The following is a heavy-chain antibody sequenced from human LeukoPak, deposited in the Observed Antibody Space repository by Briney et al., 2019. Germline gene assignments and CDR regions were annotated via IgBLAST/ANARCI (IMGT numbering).Heavy chain of an antibody. V-gene: IGHV4-39*01. D-gene: IGHD3-22*01. J-gene: IGHJ4*02. CDR3: ARQVWGYYDSSGYQPLRDY. CDR2: IYYSGST. Sequence: PSETLSLTCTVSGGSISSSSYYWGWIRQPPGKGLEWIGSIYYSGSTYYNPSLKSRVTISVDTSKNQFSLKLSSVTAADTAVYHCARQVWGYYDSSGYQPLRDYWGQGTLATVSS. CDR1: GGSISSSSYY.